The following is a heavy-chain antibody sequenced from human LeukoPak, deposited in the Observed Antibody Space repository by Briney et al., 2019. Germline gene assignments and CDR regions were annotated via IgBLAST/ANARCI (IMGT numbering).Heavy chain of an antibody. CDR2: ISGSSSYI. CDR3: ARDPRDYYGMDV. V-gene: IGHV3-21*01. Sequence: MSGGSLRLSCAASGFTFSSYSMNWVRQAPGKGLEWVSSISGSSSYIYYADSVKGRFTISRDNAKNSLYLQMNSLRAEDTAVYYCARDPRDYYGMDVWGQGTTVTVSS. J-gene: IGHJ6*02. CDR1: GFTFSSYS.